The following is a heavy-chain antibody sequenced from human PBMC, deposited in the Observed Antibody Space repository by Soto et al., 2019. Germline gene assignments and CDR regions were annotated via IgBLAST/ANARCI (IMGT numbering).Heavy chain of an antibody. CDR1: GFTFSSYS. Sequence: GGSLRLSCAASGFTFSSYSMNWVRQAPGKGLEWVSYISSSSSTIYYADSVKGRFTISRDNAKNSLYLQMNSLRAEDTAVYYCAREAITFGGVIAPPCYFDYWGQGTLVTVSS. J-gene: IGHJ4*02. CDR2: ISSSSSTI. V-gene: IGHV3-48*01. CDR3: AREAITFGGVIAPPCYFDY. D-gene: IGHD3-16*02.